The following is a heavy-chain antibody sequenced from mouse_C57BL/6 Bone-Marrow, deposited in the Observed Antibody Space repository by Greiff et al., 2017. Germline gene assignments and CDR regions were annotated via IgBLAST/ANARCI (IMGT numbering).Heavy chain of an antibody. D-gene: IGHD3-1*01. V-gene: IGHV1-69*01. CDR3: ATGRWFDY. J-gene: IGHJ2*01. CDR2: IDPSDSYT. CDR1: GYTFTSYW. Sequence: QVQLQQPGAELVMPGASVKLSCKASGYTFTSYWMHWVKQRPGQGLEWIGEIDPSDSYTNYNQKFKGKSTLTVDKSSSTAYMQLSSLTSEDSAVYYCATGRWFDYWGQGTTLTVSS.